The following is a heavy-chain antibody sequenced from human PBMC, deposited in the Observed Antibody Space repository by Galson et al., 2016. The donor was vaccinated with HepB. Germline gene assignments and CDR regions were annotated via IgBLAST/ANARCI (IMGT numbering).Heavy chain of an antibody. Sequence: TLSLTCNVSAGTINIGGYLWSWIRQHPGRGLEWIGYISHSGSAYFNPSLKSRSTISVDTSRNQFSLDLRSVTAADTAVYFCAGYGSWTGFDYWGQGILGTVSS. J-gene: IGHJ4*02. CDR1: AGTINIGGYL. D-gene: IGHD2-15*01. V-gene: IGHV4-31*03. CDR3: AGYGSWTGFDY. CDR2: ISHSGSA.